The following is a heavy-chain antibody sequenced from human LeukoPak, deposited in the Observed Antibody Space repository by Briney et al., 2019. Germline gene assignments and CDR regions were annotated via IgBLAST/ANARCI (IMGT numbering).Heavy chain of an antibody. CDR1: GYTVISCG. CDR2: ISGYTGNT. J-gene: IGHJ4*02. Sequence: ASVKVSYKASGYTVISCGFSWVRQAPGQGPEGMGWISGYTGNTNYAQRFQGRVTITTDTSTSTAYMALRALKSDDTAVYYRVRDLNSAARSFFDFWGPGTLVTVSS. V-gene: IGHV1-18*01. CDR3: VRDLNSAARSFFDF. D-gene: IGHD6-6*01.